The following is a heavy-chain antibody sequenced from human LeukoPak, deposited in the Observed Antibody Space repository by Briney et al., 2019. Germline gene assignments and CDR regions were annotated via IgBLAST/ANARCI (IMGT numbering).Heavy chain of an antibody. Sequence: QPGGSLRLSCAAPGFIFSSYALSWVRQAPGKGLEWVSGINDNSGSTYYAASVRGRFSISRDNAKNTLYLQMNSLRAEDTAVYYCAKRRGIGMTGSDGLDIWGQGTLVSVSA. V-gene: IGHV3-23*01. CDR3: AKRRGIGMTGSDGLDI. D-gene: IGHD6-19*01. CDR1: GFIFSSYA. J-gene: IGHJ3*02. CDR2: INDNSGST.